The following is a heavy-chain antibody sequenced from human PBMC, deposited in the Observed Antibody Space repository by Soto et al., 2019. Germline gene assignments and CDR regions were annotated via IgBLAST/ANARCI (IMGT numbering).Heavy chain of an antibody. Sequence: SGPTLVNPTQTLTLTCTFSGFSLSTSGVGVGWIRQPPGKALEWLALIYWDDDKRYSPSLKSRLTITKDTSKNQVVLTVTNMDPVDTATYYCAHRRRFSSSLYNWFDPWGQGTLVTVS. CDR3: AHRRRFSSSLYNWFDP. V-gene: IGHV2-5*02. D-gene: IGHD6-13*01. J-gene: IGHJ5*02. CDR2: IYWDDDK. CDR1: GFSLSTSGVG.